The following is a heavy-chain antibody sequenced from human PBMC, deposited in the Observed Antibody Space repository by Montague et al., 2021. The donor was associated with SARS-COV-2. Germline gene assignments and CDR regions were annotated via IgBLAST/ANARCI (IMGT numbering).Heavy chain of an antibody. CDR1: GGSISSSYY. CDR3: VRHGGSSWLVS. CDR2: FYYTGNT. J-gene: IGHJ5*01. Sequence: SETLSLTCIVSGGSISSSYYWGWVRQTPGKGLEWIGSFYYTGNTYYNPSLKSRVTISVDTSKNQFSLSLRSVTAVDTSVYFCVRHGGSSWLVSWGQGTLVIVSS. V-gene: IGHV4-39*01. D-gene: IGHD2-15*01.